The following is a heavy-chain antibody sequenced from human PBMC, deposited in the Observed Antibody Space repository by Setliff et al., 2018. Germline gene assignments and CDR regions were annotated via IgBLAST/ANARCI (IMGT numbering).Heavy chain of an antibody. CDR3: AKSTGSVLGTYYFDN. V-gene: IGHV3-43D*04. CDR2: INWAGSRT. J-gene: IGHJ4*02. Sequence: GGSLRLSCAASGFTFRSYWMDWVRQAPGKGLEWVSLINWAGSRTFYAESVRGRFTTSRDNSKNFLYLEMNSLRDDDTALYFCAKSTGSVLGTYYFDNWGQGTLVTVSS. CDR1: GFTFRSYW. D-gene: IGHD3-10*01.